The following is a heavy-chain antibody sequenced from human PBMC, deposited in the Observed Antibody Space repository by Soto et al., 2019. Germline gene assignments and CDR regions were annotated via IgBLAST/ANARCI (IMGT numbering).Heavy chain of an antibody. D-gene: IGHD6-13*01. J-gene: IGHJ4*01. Sequence: HPGGSLRLSCAASGFTFSNYWMNWVRQAPGKGLVWVSRINSDGSSTNYADSVKGRFTISRDNAKNTLYLQMNSLGVEDTAVYYCSRTRYGHSSNFGGQGTLVTVSS. CDR1: GFTFSNYW. V-gene: IGHV3-74*01. CDR3: SRTRYGHSSNF. CDR2: INSDGSST.